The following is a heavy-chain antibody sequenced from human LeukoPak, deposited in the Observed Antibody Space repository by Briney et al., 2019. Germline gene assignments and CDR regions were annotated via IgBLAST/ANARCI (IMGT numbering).Heavy chain of an antibody. J-gene: IGHJ5*02. CDR2: IIPIFGTA. D-gene: IGHD3-22*01. CDR1: GGTFSSYA. Sequence: SVTVSCKASGGTFSSYAISWVRQAPGQGLEWMGGIIPIFGTANYAQKFQGSVTITADESTSTAYMELSSLRSEDTAVYYCARDYSTYYYDSSGYYYHWGQGTLVTVSS. CDR3: ARDYSTYYYDSSGYYYH. V-gene: IGHV1-69*13.